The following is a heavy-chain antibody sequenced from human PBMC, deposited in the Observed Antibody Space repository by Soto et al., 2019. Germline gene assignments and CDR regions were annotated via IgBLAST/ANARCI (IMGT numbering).Heavy chain of an antibody. J-gene: IGHJ4*02. CDR1: GFTFGNNA. D-gene: IGHD7-27*01. V-gene: IGHV3-23*01. CDR3: AKKSLGSITLPAWYYFGY. Sequence: EVQLLESGGGLVQPGGSLRLSCAASGFTFGNNAFSWVRQAPGKGLEWVSVISGGGDATYYPDSVKGRFTTSRDNTKNKMYLQMKSLRVEDTAVYYCAKKSLGSITLPAWYYFGYWGQGTLVTVSS. CDR2: ISGGGDAT.